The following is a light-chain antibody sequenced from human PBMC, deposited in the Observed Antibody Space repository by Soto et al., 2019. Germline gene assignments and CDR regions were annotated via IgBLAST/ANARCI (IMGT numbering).Light chain of an antibody. CDR1: SGHSSYA. CDR2: LSSDGSH. Sequence: QAVVTQSPSASASLGASVKLTCTLSSGHSSYAIAWHQQQPEKGPRYLMKLSSDGSHSKGDGIPDRFSGSSSGAEPYLTISSLQSEDEADYYCQTWDTGARVVFGGGTKLTVL. CDR3: QTWDTGARVV. V-gene: IGLV4-69*01. J-gene: IGLJ2*01.